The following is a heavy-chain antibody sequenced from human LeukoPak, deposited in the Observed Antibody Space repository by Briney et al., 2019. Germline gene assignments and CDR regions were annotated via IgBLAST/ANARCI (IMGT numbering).Heavy chain of an antibody. J-gene: IGHJ4*02. CDR2: IYYSEST. CDR3: ASRGDENWGSEIDY. D-gene: IGHD7-27*01. V-gene: IGHV4-30-4*08. Sequence: PSETLSLTRTVSGGSINSGDYYWSSIRQPPGKGLEWIAYIYYSESTYYNPSLESRVTISVDTSKNQFSLKLSSVTAADTAVYYCASRGDENWGSEIDYWGQGALVTVSS. CDR1: GGSINSGDYY.